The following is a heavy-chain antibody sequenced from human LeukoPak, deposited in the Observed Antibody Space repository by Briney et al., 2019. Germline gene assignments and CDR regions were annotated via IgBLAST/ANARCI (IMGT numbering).Heavy chain of an antibody. J-gene: IGHJ4*02. V-gene: IGHV3-43*02. Sequence: GGSLRLSCAAFDFTFSNYAMSWVRQSPGKGLEWVSLIRWDGVSTYYADSVKGRFTISRDNSKNSLYLQMNSLRTEDTALYYCGKGDTTMDTTLDYWGQGTLVTVYS. CDR3: GKGDTTMDTTLDY. CDR1: DFTFSNYA. CDR2: IRWDGVST. D-gene: IGHD5-18*01.